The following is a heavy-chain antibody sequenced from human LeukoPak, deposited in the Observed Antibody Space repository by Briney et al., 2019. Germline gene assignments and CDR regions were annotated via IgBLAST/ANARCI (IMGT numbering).Heavy chain of an antibody. J-gene: IGHJ4*02. CDR2: ISSSSSYI. CDR1: GFTFSSYS. Sequence: PGGSLRLSCAASGFTFSSYSMNWVRLAPGKGLEWVSSISSSSSYIYYADSVKGRFTISRDNAKNSLYLQMNSLRAEDTAVYYCARDSRVGATFDYWGQGTLVTVSS. CDR3: ARDSRVGATFDY. D-gene: IGHD1-26*01. V-gene: IGHV3-21*01.